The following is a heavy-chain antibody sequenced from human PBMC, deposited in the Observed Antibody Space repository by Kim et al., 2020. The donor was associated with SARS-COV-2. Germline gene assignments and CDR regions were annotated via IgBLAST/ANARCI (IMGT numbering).Heavy chain of an antibody. CDR3: AKDQELITSGAFDI. D-gene: IGHD3-16*01. Sequence: GGSLRLSCAASGFTFDDYAMHWVRQAPGKGLEWVSGISWNSGSIGYADSVKGRFTISRDNAKNSLYLQMNSLRAEDTALYYCAKDQELITSGAFDIWGQGTMVTVSS. J-gene: IGHJ3*02. CDR2: ISWNSGSI. CDR1: GFTFDDYA. V-gene: IGHV3-9*01.